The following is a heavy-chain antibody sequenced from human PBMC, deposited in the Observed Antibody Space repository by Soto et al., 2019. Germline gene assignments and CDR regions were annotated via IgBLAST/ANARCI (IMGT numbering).Heavy chain of an antibody. D-gene: IGHD6-13*01. CDR1: GYTFTGYY. J-gene: IGHJ3*02. Sequence: ASVKVSCKASGYTFTGYYMHWVRQAPGQGLEWMGWINPNSGGTNYAQKFQGWVTMTRDTSISTAYMELSRLRSDDTAVYYCARQKGYSSSGWRGVLDAFDIWGQGTMVTVSS. CDR3: ARQKGYSSSGWRGVLDAFDI. CDR2: INPNSGGT. V-gene: IGHV1-2*04.